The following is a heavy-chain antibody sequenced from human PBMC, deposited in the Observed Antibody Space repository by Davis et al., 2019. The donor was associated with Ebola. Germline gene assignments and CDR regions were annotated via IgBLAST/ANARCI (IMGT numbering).Heavy chain of an antibody. CDR3: ARQVCSGGSCYSYNWFDP. J-gene: IGHJ5*02. D-gene: IGHD2-15*01. CDR1: GGSISTYY. CDR2: IYYSGST. V-gene: IGHV4-59*01. Sequence: SETLSLTCTVSGGSISTYYWSWIRQPPGKGLEWIAYIYYSGSTNYNPSLKSRVTVSVDTSKNQFSLNLSSVTAADTAVYYCARQVCSGGSCYSYNWFDPWGQGTLVTVSS.